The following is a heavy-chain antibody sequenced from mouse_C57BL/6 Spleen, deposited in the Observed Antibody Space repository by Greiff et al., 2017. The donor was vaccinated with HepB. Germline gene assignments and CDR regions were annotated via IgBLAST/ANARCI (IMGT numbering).Heavy chain of an antibody. D-gene: IGHD1-1*01. J-gene: IGHJ4*01. CDR1: GYTFTDYY. V-gene: IGHV1-26*01. Sequence: VQLQQSGPELVKPGASVKISCKASGYTFTDYYMNWVKQSHGKSLEWIGDINPNNGGTSYNQKFKGKATLTVDKSSSTAYMELRSLTSEDSAAYYCARYGSSTYAMDYWGQGTSVTVSS. CDR2: INPNNGGT. CDR3: ARYGSSTYAMDY.